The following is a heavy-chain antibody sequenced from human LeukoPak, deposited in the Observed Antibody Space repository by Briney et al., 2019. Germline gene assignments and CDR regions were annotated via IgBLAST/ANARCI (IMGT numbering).Heavy chain of an antibody. CDR3: ARPAEVIDGDYDAFDI. CDR2: IIPIFGTA. D-gene: IGHD4-17*01. V-gene: IGHV1-69*05. Sequence: SVKVSCKASGGTFSSYAISWVRQAPGQGLEWMGRIIPIFGTANYAQKFQGRVTITTDESTSTAYMELGSLRSEDTAVYYCARPAEVIDGDYDAFDIWGQGTMVTVSS. CDR1: GGTFSSYA. J-gene: IGHJ3*02.